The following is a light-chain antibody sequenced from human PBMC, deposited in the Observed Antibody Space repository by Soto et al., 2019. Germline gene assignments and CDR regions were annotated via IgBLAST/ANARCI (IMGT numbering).Light chain of an antibody. Sequence: EIVMTQSPATLSLSPVEKATLSCWASQSVSSNLAWYQQKPGQAPRLLIYGASTRATGIPARFSGSGSGTEFTLTISSLQSEDFAVYYCQQYNNWPRTFGQGTKVDIK. CDR3: QQYNNWPRT. V-gene: IGKV3-15*01. CDR2: GAS. J-gene: IGKJ1*01. CDR1: QSVSSN.